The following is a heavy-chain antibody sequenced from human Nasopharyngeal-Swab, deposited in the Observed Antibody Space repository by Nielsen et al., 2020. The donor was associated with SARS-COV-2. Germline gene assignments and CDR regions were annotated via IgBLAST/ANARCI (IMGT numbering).Heavy chain of an antibody. J-gene: IGHJ3*01. CDR2: INQDGSEE. D-gene: IGHD3-16*01. Sequence: GESLTISCAASGFTLSYQWMGWVRQAPGKGLQWVADINQDGSEEVYVDSVKGRFTISRDNAKNSLYLQMNSLRAEDTAIYYCARDWGRAFDVWSQGTMVTVSS. CDR3: ARDWGRAFDV. CDR1: GFTLSYQW. V-gene: IGHV3-7*01.